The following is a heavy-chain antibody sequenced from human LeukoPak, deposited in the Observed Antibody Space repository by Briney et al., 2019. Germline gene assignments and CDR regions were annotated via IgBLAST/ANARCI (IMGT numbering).Heavy chain of an antibody. V-gene: IGHV1-2*02. Sequence: ASVKVSCKASGYTFTGYYLHWVRQAPGQGPEWMGWINPNSGGTNYAQKLQGRVTMTTDTSTSTAYMELRSLRSDDTAVYYCARDRGDGYKIDYWGQGTLVTVSS. D-gene: IGHD5-24*01. CDR3: ARDRGDGYKIDY. CDR2: INPNSGGT. J-gene: IGHJ4*02. CDR1: GYTFTGYY.